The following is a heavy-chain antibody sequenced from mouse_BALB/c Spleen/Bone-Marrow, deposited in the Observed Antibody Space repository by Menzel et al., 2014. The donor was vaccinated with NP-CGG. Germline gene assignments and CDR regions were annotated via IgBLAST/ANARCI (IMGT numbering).Heavy chain of an antibody. CDR2: ISSGGSYT. CDR1: GFTFSSYT. D-gene: IGHD2-5*01. J-gene: IGHJ4*01. Sequence: EVKLMESGGGLVKPGGSLKLSCAASGFTFSSYTMSWVRQTPEKRLEWVATISSGGSYTYYPDSVKGRFTISRDNAKNPLYLQLSGLKSEDSAMYYCTRYGKSNYDYAIDYWGQGTSVTVSS. CDR3: TRYGKSNYDYAIDY. V-gene: IGHV5-6-4*01.